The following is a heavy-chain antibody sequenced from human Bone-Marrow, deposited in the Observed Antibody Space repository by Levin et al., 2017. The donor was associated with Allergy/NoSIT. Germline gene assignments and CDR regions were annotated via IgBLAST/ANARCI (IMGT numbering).Heavy chain of an antibody. D-gene: IGHD6-6*01. V-gene: IGHV3-30*03. CDR2: VSYDGSNK. J-gene: IGHJ6*02. CDR1: GFNFNNYD. CDR3: ARYGWYTSSGYRYYYGMDV. Sequence: GGSLRLSCAASGFNFNNYDIHWVRQAPGKGLEWLASVSYDGSNKYYADSVKGRFTLSGDTSRYPLYIELNSLRAEDTGVYYCARYGWYTSSGYRYYYGMDVWGQGTTVRVSS.